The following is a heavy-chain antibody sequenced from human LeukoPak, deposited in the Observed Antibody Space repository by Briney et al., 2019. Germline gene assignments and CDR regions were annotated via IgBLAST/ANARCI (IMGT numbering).Heavy chain of an antibody. Sequence: GGSLRLSCAASGFTFSDYYMSWIRQAPGKGLEWVSYISSSGSTIYYADSVKGRFTISRDNAKNSLYLQMNSLRAEDTAVYYCARDWIVRIAAAATGPLWYFDLWGRGTLVTVSS. CDR1: GFTFSDYY. CDR3: ARDWIVRIAAAATGPLWYFDL. J-gene: IGHJ2*01. CDR2: ISSSGSTI. V-gene: IGHV3-11*01. D-gene: IGHD6-13*01.